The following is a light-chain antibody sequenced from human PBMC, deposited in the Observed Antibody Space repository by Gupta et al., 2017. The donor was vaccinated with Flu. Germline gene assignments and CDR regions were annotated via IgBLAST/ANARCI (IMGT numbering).Light chain of an antibody. V-gene: IGLV1-47*01. CDR1: SSNIGSNY. J-gene: IGLJ2*01. Sequence: QSVLTQPPSASGPPGQRVTISCSGSSSNIGSNYVYWYQQPPGTAPKLLIYSNNQRPSGVPDRFSGSKSGTSASLAISGLRAEDEAYYYCAAWDDSLSGLVFGGGTKLTVL. CDR3: AAWDDSLSGLV. CDR2: SNN.